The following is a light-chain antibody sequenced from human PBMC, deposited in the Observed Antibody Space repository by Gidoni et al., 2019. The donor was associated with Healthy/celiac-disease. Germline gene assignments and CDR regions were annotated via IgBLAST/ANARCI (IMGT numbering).Light chain of an antibody. V-gene: IGKV1-39*01. CDR1: QSISTY. CDR3: HQSYSNPQT. CDR2: AAS. Sequence: DIQMTQSPSSLSASVGDRVSITCRASQSISTYLNWYQQKPGKAPNLLIYAASTLQSGVPSRFSGSGSGTDFTLTISSLQPEDFATYYCHQSYSNPQTFXQGTKVDFK. J-gene: IGKJ1*01.